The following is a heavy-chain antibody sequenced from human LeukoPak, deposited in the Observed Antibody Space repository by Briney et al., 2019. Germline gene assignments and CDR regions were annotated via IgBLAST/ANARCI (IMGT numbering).Heavy chain of an antibody. V-gene: IGHV1-2*02. Sequence: GASVKVSCKASGYTFTGYYMHWVRQAPGQGLEWMGWINPNSGGTNYAQKFQGRVTMTRDTSISTAHMELSRLRSDDTAVYYCARVYSSGWIAFDIWGQGTMVTVSS. D-gene: IGHD6-19*01. CDR2: INPNSGGT. CDR1: GYTFTGYY. J-gene: IGHJ3*02. CDR3: ARVYSSGWIAFDI.